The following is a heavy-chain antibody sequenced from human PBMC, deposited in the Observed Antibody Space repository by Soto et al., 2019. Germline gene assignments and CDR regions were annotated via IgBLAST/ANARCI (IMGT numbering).Heavy chain of an antibody. CDR2: ISYDGSNK. CDR3: AKDTGLNIVATIGYFDY. V-gene: IGHV3-30*18. D-gene: IGHD5-12*01. J-gene: IGHJ4*02. CDR1: GFTFSSYG. Sequence: GGSLRLSCAASGFTFSSYGMHWVRQAPGKGLEWVAVISYDGSNKYYADSVKGRFTISRDNSKNTLYLQMNSLRAEDTAVYYCAKDTGLNIVATIGYFDYWGQGTLVTVSS.